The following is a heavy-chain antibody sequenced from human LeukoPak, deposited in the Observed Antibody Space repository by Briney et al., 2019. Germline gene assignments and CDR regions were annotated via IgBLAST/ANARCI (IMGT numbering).Heavy chain of an antibody. CDR2: ISSSGSTI. D-gene: IGHD6-13*01. CDR1: GFTFSSYE. CDR3: ARGPYSSNWYVDY. J-gene: IGHJ4*02. V-gene: IGHV3-48*03. Sequence: SGGSLRLSCTASGFTFSSYEMNWVRQAPGKGLEWVSYISSSGSTIYYADSVKGRFTISRDKAKNSLYLQMDSLRAEDTAVYYCARGPYSSNWYVDYWGQGTLVTVAS.